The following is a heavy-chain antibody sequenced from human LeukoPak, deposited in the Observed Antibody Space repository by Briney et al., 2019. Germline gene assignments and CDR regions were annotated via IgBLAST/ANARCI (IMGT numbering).Heavy chain of an antibody. D-gene: IGHD1-26*01. CDR3: ARVPIRWAAPDY. Sequence: SETLSLTCTVSGGSISSYYWSWIRQPPGKGLEWIGYIYYSGSTNYNPSLKSRVTISVDTSKNQFSLKLSSVTAADTAVYYCARVPIRWAAPDYWGQGTLVTVSS. CDR2: IYYSGST. CDR1: GGSISSYY. V-gene: IGHV4-59*08. J-gene: IGHJ4*02.